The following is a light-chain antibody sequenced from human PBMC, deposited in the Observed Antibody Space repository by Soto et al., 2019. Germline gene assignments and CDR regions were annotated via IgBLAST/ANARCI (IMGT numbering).Light chain of an antibody. Sequence: IVLTQSPGTLSLSPGERATLSCRASQSVGSNFLAWYQQKRGQAPSILIYAASNRASGIPDRFSGSGSGSYFTLIISRLEHEDIAGYYCQQYGSPPWAFGQGTVVEI. V-gene: IGKV3-20*01. CDR1: QSVGSNF. CDR3: QQYGSPPWA. CDR2: AAS. J-gene: IGKJ1*01.